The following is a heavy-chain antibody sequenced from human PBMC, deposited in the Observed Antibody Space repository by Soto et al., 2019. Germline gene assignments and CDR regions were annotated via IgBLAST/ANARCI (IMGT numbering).Heavy chain of an antibody. Sequence: ASVKVSCKASGYTFTSYGISWVRQAPGQGLEWMGWISAYNGNTNYAQKLQGRVTMTTDTSTSTAYMELRSLRSDDMAVYYCASAHYDFWSGYKRHYYYYGVDVWGQGTTVTVSS. D-gene: IGHD3-3*01. J-gene: IGHJ6*02. CDR3: ASAHYDFWSGYKRHYYYYGVDV. CDR1: GYTFTSYG. V-gene: IGHV1-18*03. CDR2: ISAYNGNT.